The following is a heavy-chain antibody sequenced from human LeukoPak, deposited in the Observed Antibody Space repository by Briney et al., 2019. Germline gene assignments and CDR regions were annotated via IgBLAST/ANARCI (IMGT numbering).Heavy chain of an antibody. J-gene: IGHJ6*03. Sequence: SETLSLTCTVSGGSISSYYWSWIRQPAGKGLEWIGRIYTSGSTNYNPSLKSRVTMSVDTSKNQFSLKLSSVTAADTAVYYCARDVPQGYQLLPTRGNYYYYYMDVWGKGTAVTVSS. CDR2: IYTSGST. V-gene: IGHV4-4*07. CDR1: GGSISSYY. D-gene: IGHD2-2*01. CDR3: ARDVPQGYQLLPTRGNYYYYYMDV.